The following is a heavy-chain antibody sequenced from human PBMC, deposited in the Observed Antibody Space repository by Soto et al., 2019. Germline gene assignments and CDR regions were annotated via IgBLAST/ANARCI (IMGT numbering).Heavy chain of an antibody. V-gene: IGHV3-53*01. J-gene: IGHJ4*02. CDR1: GFSVTANY. Sequence: EVQVVESGGGLIQPGGSLRLSCEVSGFSVTANYMSWVRQAPGKGLEWVSVIYSGGSTYYIDSVKGRFSISRDISKNTLYLQMNGRRAEDTAVYYCHGYGYGGQGPLVTVSS. CDR2: IYSGGST. CDR3: HGYGY. D-gene: IGHD5-12*01.